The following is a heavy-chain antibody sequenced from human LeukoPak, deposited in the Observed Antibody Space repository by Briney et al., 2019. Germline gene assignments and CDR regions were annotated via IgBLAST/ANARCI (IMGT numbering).Heavy chain of an antibody. Sequence: GGSLRLSCAASGFTFSSYWMSWVRQAPGKGLEWVANIKQDGSEKHYVDSVKGRFTISRDNAKNSLYLQMNSLRAEDTAVYYCARELIAVGSYGAEYFQHWGQGTLVTVSS. J-gene: IGHJ1*01. CDR2: IKQDGSEK. CDR3: ARELIAVGSYGAEYFQH. D-gene: IGHD2-15*01. CDR1: GFTFSSYW. V-gene: IGHV3-7*01.